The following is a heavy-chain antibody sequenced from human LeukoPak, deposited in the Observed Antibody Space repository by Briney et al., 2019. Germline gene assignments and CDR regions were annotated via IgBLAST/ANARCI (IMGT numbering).Heavy chain of an antibody. V-gene: IGHV3-23*01. CDR2: ISGSGGST. Sequence: PGGSLRLSCAASGFTFSSYAMSWVRQAPGKGLEGVSAISGSGGSTYYADSVKGRFTISRDNSKNTLYLQMNSLRAEDTAVYYCAKDRRLYYYDSSGMPWGQGTLVTVSS. CDR3: AKDRRLYYYDSSGMP. D-gene: IGHD3-22*01. CDR1: GFTFSSYA. J-gene: IGHJ5*02.